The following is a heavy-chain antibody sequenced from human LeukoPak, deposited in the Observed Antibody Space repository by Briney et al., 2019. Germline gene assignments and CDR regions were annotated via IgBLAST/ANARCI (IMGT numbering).Heavy chain of an antibody. Sequence: GGSLRLSCAASGFTFSSYAMTWVRQAPGKGLEWVSGISGSGGSTYYADSVKGRFTISRDNSKNTLYLQMNSLRAEDTAVYYCAKEEQMGRDTLWGQGTLVTVSS. CDR3: AKEEQMGRDTL. V-gene: IGHV3-23*01. J-gene: IGHJ4*02. D-gene: IGHD2-15*01. CDR1: GFTFSSYA. CDR2: ISGSGGST.